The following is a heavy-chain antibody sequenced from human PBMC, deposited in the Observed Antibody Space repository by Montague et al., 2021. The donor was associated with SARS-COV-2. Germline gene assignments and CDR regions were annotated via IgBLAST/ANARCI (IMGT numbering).Heavy chain of an antibody. D-gene: IGHD5-12*01. V-gene: IGHV3-23*01. J-gene: IGHJ4*02. CDR2: ISGSGGST. CDR1: GFTFSSYA. Sequence: SLRLSCAASGFTFSSYAMSWVRQAPGKGLGWVSAISGSGGSTYYADSVKGRFTISRDNSKNTLYLQMNSLRAEDTAVYYCAKGRTVVATISPFDYWGQGTLVTVSS. CDR3: AKGRTVVATISPFDY.